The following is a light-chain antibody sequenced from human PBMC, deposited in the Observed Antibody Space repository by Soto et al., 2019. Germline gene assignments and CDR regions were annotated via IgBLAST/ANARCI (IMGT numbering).Light chain of an antibody. CDR1: QKINNN. CDR2: DAS. V-gene: IGKV3-11*01. Sequence: EILMTQSPSTLSVSPGERSTLSCRASQKINNNLAWYQQKPGQAPRLLIYDASNRATGIPARFSGSGSGTDFTLTISSLEPDDFAVYYCQQRADWPITFGQGTRLEI. CDR3: QQRADWPIT. J-gene: IGKJ5*01.